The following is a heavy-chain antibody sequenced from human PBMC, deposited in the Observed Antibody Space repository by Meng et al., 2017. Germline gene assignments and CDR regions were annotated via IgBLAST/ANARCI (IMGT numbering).Heavy chain of an antibody. CDR1: GFTFSSYA. D-gene: IGHD3-22*01. J-gene: IGHJ4*01. CDR2: ISYDGSNK. V-gene: IGHV3-30*01. CDR3: ASLNYYDSSVDY. Sequence: GGSLRLSCAASGFTFSSYAMHWVRQAPGKGLEWVAVISYDGSNKYYADSVKGRFTISRDNSKNTLYLQMNSLRAEDTAVYYCASLNYYDSSVDYWGQGTRVTVSS.